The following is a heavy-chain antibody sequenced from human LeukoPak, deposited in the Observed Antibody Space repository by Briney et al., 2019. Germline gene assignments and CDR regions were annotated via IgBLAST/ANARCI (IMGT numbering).Heavy chain of an antibody. D-gene: IGHD4-17*01. CDR1: GYTFTSYG. CDR2: IIVGSGAT. CDR3: AAELYGVYTDCCTFHL. Sequence: ASVKVSCKASGYTFTSYGISWVRQAPGQGLEWIGWIIVGSGATNYAPSLQGRFTITRDMSTNTAYMELSSLGSEDSAVYYCAAELYGVYTDCCTFHLWGQGTLVTVSS. J-gene: IGHJ3*01. V-gene: IGHV1-58*02.